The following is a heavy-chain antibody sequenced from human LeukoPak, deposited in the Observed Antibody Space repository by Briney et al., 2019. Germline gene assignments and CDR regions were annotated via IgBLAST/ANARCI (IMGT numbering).Heavy chain of an antibody. Sequence: SETLSLTCTVSGGSISSYYWSWIRQPPGKGLEWIGEINHSGSTNYNPSLKSRVTISVDTSKNQFSLKLSSVTAADTAVYYCARINGNYYDSSGYISHFDYWGQGTLVTVSS. V-gene: IGHV4-34*01. CDR1: GGSISSYY. CDR3: ARINGNYYDSSGYISHFDY. CDR2: INHSGST. J-gene: IGHJ4*02. D-gene: IGHD3-22*01.